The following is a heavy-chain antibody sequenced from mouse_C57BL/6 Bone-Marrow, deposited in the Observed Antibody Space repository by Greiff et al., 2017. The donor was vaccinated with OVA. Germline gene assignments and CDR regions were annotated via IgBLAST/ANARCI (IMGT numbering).Heavy chain of an antibody. CDR2: IHPNSGST. D-gene: IGHD1-1*01. CDR3: AIYYGSSYRYWYCDV. V-gene: IGHV1-64*01. CDR1: GYTFTSYW. Sequence: VQLQQPGAELVKPGASVKLSCKASGYTFTSYWMHWVKQRPGQGLEWIGMIHPNSGSTNYNEKFKSKATLTVDKSSSPAYLQLSSLTSEDSAVYYCAIYYGSSYRYWYCDVWGTGTTVTVSS. J-gene: IGHJ1*03.